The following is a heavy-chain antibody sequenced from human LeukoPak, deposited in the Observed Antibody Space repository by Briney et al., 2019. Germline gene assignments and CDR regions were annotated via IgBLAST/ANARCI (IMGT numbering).Heavy chain of an antibody. CDR1: GFSFSSHS. Sequence: GGSPGLSCAASGFSFSSHSMNWVRQAPGEGLEWVSIITSSSTYIDYADSVRGRFTISRDDAKNSLFLQMNSLRAEDTALYYCARGSGSSAWLIDYWGQGALVTVSS. CDR3: ARGSGSSAWLIDY. J-gene: IGHJ4*02. V-gene: IGHV3-21*01. D-gene: IGHD1-26*01. CDR2: ITSSSTYI.